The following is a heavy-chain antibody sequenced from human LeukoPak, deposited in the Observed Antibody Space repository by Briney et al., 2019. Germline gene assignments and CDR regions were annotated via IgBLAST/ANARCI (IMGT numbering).Heavy chain of an antibody. V-gene: IGHV1-18*04. CDR1: GYTFTGYY. J-gene: IGHJ4*02. D-gene: IGHD6-13*01. CDR3: ARAGGPAAAGSSSFDY. CDR2: ISAYNGNT. Sequence: RASVKVSCKASGYTFTGYYMHWVRQAPGQGLEWMGWISAYNGNTNYAQKLQGRVTMTTDTSTSTAYMELRSLRSDDTAVYYCARAGGPAAAGSSSFDYWGQGTLVTVSS.